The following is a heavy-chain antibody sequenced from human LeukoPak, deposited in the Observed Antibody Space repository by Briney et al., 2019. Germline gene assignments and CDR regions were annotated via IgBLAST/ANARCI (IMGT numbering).Heavy chain of an antibody. D-gene: IGHD3-22*01. CDR2: IYSGGST. CDR1: GFTVSSNY. CDR3: ARDGVYYDSSGYFY. V-gene: IGHV3-66*02. Sequence: GRSLRLSCAASGFTVSSNYMSWVRQAPGKGLEWVSVIYSGGSTYYADSVKGRFTISRDNSKNTLYLQMNSLRAEDTAVYYCARDGVYYDSSGYFYWGQGTLVTVSS. J-gene: IGHJ4*02.